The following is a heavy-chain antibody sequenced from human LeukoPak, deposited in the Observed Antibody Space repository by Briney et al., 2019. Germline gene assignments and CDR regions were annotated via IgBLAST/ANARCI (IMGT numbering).Heavy chain of an antibody. CDR1: GDSINNYY. CDR2: INYSGSS. CDR3: AKSNGYGLVDI. D-gene: IGHD3-10*01. J-gene: IGHJ3*02. Sequence: PSETLSLTCTVSGDSINNYYWSWIRQPPGKGLEWIGNINYSGSSNSNPSLRSRATISVDMSRKHFFLDLISVTAADTAVYYCAKSNGYGLVDIWGQGTMVTVSS. V-gene: IGHV4-59*12.